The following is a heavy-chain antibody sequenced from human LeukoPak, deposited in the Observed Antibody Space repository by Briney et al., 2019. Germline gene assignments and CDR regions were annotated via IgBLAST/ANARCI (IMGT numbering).Heavy chain of an antibody. CDR2: AFYSGGT. CDR3: AASFGGYVLDY. V-gene: IGHV4-59*01. Sequence: PSETLSLTCTVSGGSIGSYHWNWIRQPPGKGLEWIGIAFYSGGTNYNPSLKSRVAISGDTSKNQFALKLSSVTAADTAVYYCAASFGGYVLDYRGQGGLVIVSS. D-gene: IGHD5-12*01. J-gene: IGHJ4*02. CDR1: GGSIGSYH.